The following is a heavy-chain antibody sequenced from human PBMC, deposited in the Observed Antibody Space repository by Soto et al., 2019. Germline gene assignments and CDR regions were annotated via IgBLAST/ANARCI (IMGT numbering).Heavy chain of an antibody. V-gene: IGHV3-11*01. J-gene: IGHJ6*02. D-gene: IGHD2-15*01. CDR3: ARDLMYSNMDI. CDR1: GFTFSDYY. CDR2: ISSSGSPL. Sequence: PGGSLRLSCAASGFTFSDYYMSWIRQATGKGLEWLSYISSSGSPLYYADSVKGRFTISRDNAKNSLSLQMNSLRAEDTAVYYCARDLMYSNMDIWGQATEVTVYS.